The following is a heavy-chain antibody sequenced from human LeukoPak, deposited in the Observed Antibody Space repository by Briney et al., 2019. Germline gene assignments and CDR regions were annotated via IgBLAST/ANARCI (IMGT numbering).Heavy chain of an antibody. CDR2: IWSDGSNK. J-gene: IGHJ4*02. D-gene: IGHD6-19*01. CDR1: GFTFSSYG. V-gene: IGHV3-33*01. CDR3: ARGRWYNSGWYFDY. Sequence: GGSLRLSCAASGFTFSSYGMHWVRQAPGKGPEWVAVIWSDGSNKYYADSVKGRFTISRDNSKNTLYLQMNSLTAEDTAVYYCARGRWYNSGWYFDYWGQGALVTVSS.